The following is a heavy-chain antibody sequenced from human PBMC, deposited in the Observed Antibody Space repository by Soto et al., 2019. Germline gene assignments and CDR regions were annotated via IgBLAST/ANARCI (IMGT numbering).Heavy chain of an antibody. J-gene: IGHJ4*02. Sequence: QVQLQQWGEGLLKPSETLSLTCAVYGGSFSGYAWSWIRQPPGKWLEWIGEINHSGRTKYHPSLRSRVTMSVDTSKNQFSLKLNSVTAADTAVYYCARGATANSIQLSRYRFGFDYWGQETLVTVSS. V-gene: IGHV4-34*01. CDR3: ARGATANSIQLSRYRFGFDY. D-gene: IGHD5-12*01. CDR2: INHSGRT. CDR1: GGSFSGYA.